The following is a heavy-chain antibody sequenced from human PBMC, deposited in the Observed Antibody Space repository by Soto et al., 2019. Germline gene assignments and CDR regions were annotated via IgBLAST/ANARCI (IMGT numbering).Heavy chain of an antibody. CDR2: IIPIFGTA. V-gene: IGHV1-69*01. CDR3: GYGSGSFYYYYYGMDV. J-gene: IGHJ6*02. Sequence: QVQLVQSGAEVKKPGSSVKVSCKASGVTFSSYAISWVRQAPGQGLEWMGGIIPIFGTANYAQKFQGRVTITADESTSTAYMELSSLRSEDTAVYDCGYGSGSFYYYYYGMDVWGQGTTVTVSS. CDR1: GVTFSSYA. D-gene: IGHD3-10*01.